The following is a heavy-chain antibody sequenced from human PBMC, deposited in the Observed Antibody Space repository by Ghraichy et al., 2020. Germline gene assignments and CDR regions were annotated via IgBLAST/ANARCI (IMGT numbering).Heavy chain of an antibody. Sequence: GGSLRLSCAASGFIFSNYGMHWVRQAPGKGLEWVAIISYDGSKQYYADSVKGRFTISRDNSKNTLYLQMNSLRAEDTAVYSCAPQEELLGLTTSGDYWGQGTLVTVSS. V-gene: IGHV3-30*03. CDR3: APQEELLGLTTSGDY. CDR1: GFIFSNYG. CDR2: ISYDGSKQ. J-gene: IGHJ4*02. D-gene: IGHD1-7*01.